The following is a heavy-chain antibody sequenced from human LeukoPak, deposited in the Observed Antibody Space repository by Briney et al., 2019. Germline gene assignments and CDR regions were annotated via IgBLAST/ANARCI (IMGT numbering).Heavy chain of an antibody. D-gene: IGHD6-13*01. CDR3: AKDAAAAAGSDAFDI. V-gene: IGHV3-11*05. CDR2: ISGSTSSN. CDR1: GFRFSDYY. Sequence: GGSLRLSCTASGFRFSDYYMSWIRQTPGKGLEWISYISGSTSSNYTAYSDSVKGRFTISRDNAKNSLYLQMNSLRAEDTALYYCAKDAAAAAGSDAFDIWGQGTMVTVSS. J-gene: IGHJ3*02.